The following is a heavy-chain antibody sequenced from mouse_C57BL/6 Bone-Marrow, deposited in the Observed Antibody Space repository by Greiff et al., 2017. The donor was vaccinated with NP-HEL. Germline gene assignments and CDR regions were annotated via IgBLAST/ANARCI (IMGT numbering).Heavy chain of an antibody. D-gene: IGHD1-1*02. CDR2: INPNNGGT. CDR3: ARWLIWSYYAMDY. V-gene: IGHV1-26*01. CDR1: GYTFTDYY. Sequence: VQLQQSGPELVKPGASVKISCKASGYTFTDYYMNWVKQSHGKSLEWIGDINPNNGGTSYKQKFKGKATLTVDKSSSTAYMELRSLTSEDSAVYYCARWLIWSYYAMDYWGQGTSVTVSS. J-gene: IGHJ4*01.